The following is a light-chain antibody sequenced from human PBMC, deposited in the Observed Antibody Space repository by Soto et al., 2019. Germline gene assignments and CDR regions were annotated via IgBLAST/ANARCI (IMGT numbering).Light chain of an antibody. J-gene: IGKJ3*01. CDR2: GAS. CDR1: QSVSSSY. V-gene: IGKV3-20*01. Sequence: EIVLTQSPGTLSLSPGDRATLSCRASQSVSSSYLAWFQQKTGQAPRLLIYGASGRATGIPDMFIGSGSGTDFTLAISRLEPEDFAVYYCQQYGSSPLFTFGPGTKVDIK. CDR3: QQYGSSPLFT.